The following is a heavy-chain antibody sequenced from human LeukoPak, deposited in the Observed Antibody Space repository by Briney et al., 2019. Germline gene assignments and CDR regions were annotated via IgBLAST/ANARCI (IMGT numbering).Heavy chain of an antibody. Sequence: GGSLRLSCAASGFTFSSYGMTWVRQAPGKGLEWVSGIGGSGGGPYYADSVKGRFTISRDNSKNTLSLQMNSLRAEGTAVYYCAKYPSSSCYYYGIDHWGQGTQVTVSS. J-gene: IGHJ4*02. CDR2: IGGSGGGP. V-gene: IGHV3-23*01. CDR3: AKYPSSSCYYYGIDH. CDR1: GFTFSSYG. D-gene: IGHD3-22*01.